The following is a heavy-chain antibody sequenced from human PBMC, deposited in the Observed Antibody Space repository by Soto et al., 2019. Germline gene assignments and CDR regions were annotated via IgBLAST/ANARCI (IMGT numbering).Heavy chain of an antibody. Sequence: QVQLHESGPGLVRPSQTLSLTCNVSGGSISTADYYWSWIRQPPGKGLEWIGNIYYRGSTYYNPSLESRVAISIDASNNQFSLILTSVTAADTAVYFCVSDYDSGGYIGYWGQGTLVTVSS. D-gene: IGHD3-22*01. CDR3: VSDYDSGGYIGY. CDR2: IYYRGST. J-gene: IGHJ4*02. V-gene: IGHV4-30-4*01. CDR1: GGSISTADYY.